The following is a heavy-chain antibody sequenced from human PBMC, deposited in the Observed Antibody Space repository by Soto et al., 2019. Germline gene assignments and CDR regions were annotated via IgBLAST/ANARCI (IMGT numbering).Heavy chain of an antibody. CDR2: IRSDGSNI. CDR3: ARDEVGGTGFWGYLDY. D-gene: IGHD1-1*01. Sequence: QVQLVESGGGVVQPGRSLRLSCVASGFTFSGYGMHWVRQAPGKGLEWVAIIRSDGSNIYYADSVRGRFAISRDNSKNTLYLQMDSLGAEDTAVYYCARDEVGGTGFWGYLDYWGQGALVTVSS. J-gene: IGHJ4*02. CDR1: GFTFSGYG. V-gene: IGHV3-33*01.